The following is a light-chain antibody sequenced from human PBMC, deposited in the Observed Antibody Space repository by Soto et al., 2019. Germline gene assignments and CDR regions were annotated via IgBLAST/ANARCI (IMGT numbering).Light chain of an antibody. Sequence: DIQMTQSPSSLSASIGDRVTITCRASQGISNYLAWYQQEPGKLPKLLIHGASTLQSGVPSRFSGSGSGTDFSLTISSLQPEVAAIYYCQKYDTPPLTFCGGTKVEIK. V-gene: IGKV1-27*01. CDR1: QGISNY. CDR3: QKYDTPPLT. CDR2: GAS. J-gene: IGKJ4*01.